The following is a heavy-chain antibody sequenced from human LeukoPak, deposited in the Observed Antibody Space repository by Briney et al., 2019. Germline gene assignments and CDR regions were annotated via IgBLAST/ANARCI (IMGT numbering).Heavy chain of an antibody. V-gene: IGHV1-69*06. CDR2: IIPIFGTA. Sequence: GSSVKVSCKASGGTFSSYAISWVRQAPGQGLEWMGGIIPIFGTANYAQKFQGRVTITPDKSTSTTYMELSSLRSEDTAVYYCASVGRGTAGLGMDVWGKGTTVTVSS. CDR3: ASVGRGTAGLGMDV. D-gene: IGHD1-1*01. CDR1: GGTFSSYA. J-gene: IGHJ6*04.